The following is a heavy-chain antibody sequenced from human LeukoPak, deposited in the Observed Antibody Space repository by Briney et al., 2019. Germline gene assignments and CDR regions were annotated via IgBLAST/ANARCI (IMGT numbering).Heavy chain of an antibody. J-gene: IGHJ4*02. CDR1: GYTFTGYY. CDR2: INPNSGGT. Sequence: ASAKVSCKASGYTFTGYYMHWVRQAPGQGLEWMGWINPNSGGTNYAQKFQGRVTMTRDTSTSTVYMELSSLRSEDTAVYYCARDWGTTVVLSDYWGQGTLVTVSS. CDR3: ARDWGTTVVLSDY. V-gene: IGHV1-2*02. D-gene: IGHD4-17*01.